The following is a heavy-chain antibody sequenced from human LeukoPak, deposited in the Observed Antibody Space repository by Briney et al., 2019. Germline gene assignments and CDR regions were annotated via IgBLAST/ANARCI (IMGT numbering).Heavy chain of an antibody. D-gene: IGHD3-9*01. CDR3: ATDKGHFDVDY. CDR2: IYKTGGT. CDR1: GGSISGYY. J-gene: IGHJ4*02. V-gene: IGHV4-59*01. Sequence: SETLSLTCSVSGGSISGYYWSWIRQSPGKGLEWIGFIYKTGGTDYNPSLKSRVTISVDTSKNQFSLKLSSVTAADTAVYYCATDKGHFDVDYWGQGTLVTVSS.